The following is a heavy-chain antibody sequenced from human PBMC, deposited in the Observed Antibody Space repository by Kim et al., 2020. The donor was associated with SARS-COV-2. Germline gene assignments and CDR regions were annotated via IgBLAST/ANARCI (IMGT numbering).Heavy chain of an antibody. CDR3: SRQSSSWPVYGMDV. Sequence: GGSLRLSCAASGFTFSNFIIQWVRQVPGKGLEWVAAVSYDGTSKYYADAAKGRFTISRDNSLKTVYLQMNGLRSEDTAVYYCSRQSSSWPVYGMDVWGQGTTVIVSS. CDR2: VSYDGTSK. V-gene: IGHV3-30-3*01. J-gene: IGHJ6*02. CDR1: GFTFSNFI. D-gene: IGHD6-13*01.